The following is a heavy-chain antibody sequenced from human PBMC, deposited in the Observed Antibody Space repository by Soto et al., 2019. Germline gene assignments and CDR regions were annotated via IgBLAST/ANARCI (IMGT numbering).Heavy chain of an antibody. Sequence: EVQLVESGGGLVQPGGSLRLSCAASGFSFSTYSMNWVRQAPGKGLEWVSYISSRSYTIYYIDSVKGRFTISRDNAKSSLYLQMNILRDGDTAVYYCARGGSSSDNGMDVWGQGTTVTVSS. CDR2: ISSRSYTI. CDR1: GFSFSTYS. D-gene: IGHD6-6*01. J-gene: IGHJ6*01. CDR3: ARGGSSSDNGMDV. V-gene: IGHV3-48*02.